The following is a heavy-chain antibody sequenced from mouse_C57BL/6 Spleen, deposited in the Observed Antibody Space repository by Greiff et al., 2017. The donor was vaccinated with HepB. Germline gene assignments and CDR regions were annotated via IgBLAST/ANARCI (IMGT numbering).Heavy chain of an antibody. CDR2: INPNNGGT. CDR1: GYTFTDYN. CDR3: ERWGYSSGYRFAY. D-gene: IGHD3-2*02. J-gene: IGHJ3*01. V-gene: IGHV1-18*01. Sequence: EVQLQQSGPELVKPGASVKISCTASGYTFTDYNMDWVKQSHGKSLEWIGDINPNNGGTIYNQKFKGKATLTVDKSSNTAYMELRSLTSADTAVYYCERWGYSSGYRFAYWGQGTLVTVSA.